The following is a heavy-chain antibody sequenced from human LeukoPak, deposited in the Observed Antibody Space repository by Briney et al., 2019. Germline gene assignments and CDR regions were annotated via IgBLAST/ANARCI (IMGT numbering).Heavy chain of an antibody. CDR2: ISFDAYNK. CDR3: ARDLGPDYYGSGSPDY. Sequence: GGSLRLSCAASGFTFSRYAMHWVRQAPGKGLEWVAYISFDAYNKYYTDSARGRFTISRDNSRNTLYLQMNSLRPEDTAVYYCARDLGPDYYGSGSPDYWGQGTLVTVSS. CDR1: GFTFSRYA. J-gene: IGHJ4*02. D-gene: IGHD3-10*01. V-gene: IGHV3-30-3*01.